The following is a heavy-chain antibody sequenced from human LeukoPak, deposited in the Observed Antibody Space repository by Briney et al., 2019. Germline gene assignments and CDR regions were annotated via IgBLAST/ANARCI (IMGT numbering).Heavy chain of an antibody. D-gene: IGHD4-17*01. CDR1: GFTFSSYS. Sequence: GGSLRLSCAASGFTFSSYSMNWVRQAPGKGLEWVGRIKSKTDGGTTDYAAPVKGRFTISRDDSKNTLYLQMNSLKTEDTAVYYCTTSGLTTVLLDAFDIWGQGTMVTVSS. J-gene: IGHJ3*02. CDR2: IKSKTDGGTT. V-gene: IGHV3-15*01. CDR3: TTSGLTTVLLDAFDI.